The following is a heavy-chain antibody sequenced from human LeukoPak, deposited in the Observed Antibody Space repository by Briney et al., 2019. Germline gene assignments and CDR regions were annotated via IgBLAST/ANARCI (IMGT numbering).Heavy chain of an antibody. Sequence: GGSLRLSCAASGFTFSSYWMSWLRHAPGRGLEWVANIKQDGSEKYYVDSVRGRFTISRDNGKNSLYLQMNSLRAEDTSVYYFARDAYKLFDYWGQGTLVTVFS. CDR2: IKQDGSEK. J-gene: IGHJ4*02. CDR1: GFTFSSYW. V-gene: IGHV3-7*04. CDR3: ARDAYKLFDY. D-gene: IGHD5-24*01.